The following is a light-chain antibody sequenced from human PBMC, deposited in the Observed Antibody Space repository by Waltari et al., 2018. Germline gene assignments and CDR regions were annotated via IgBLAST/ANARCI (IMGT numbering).Light chain of an antibody. CDR3: QQSYTSLVFT. CDR2: GAS. Sequence: DIQMTQSPSSLSAFVGDRVTLTCRASQSIISFLNWFQHKAGKAPKLLISGASSLQSGVPSRFNGSGSGTDFTLTITSLQPEESATYYCQQSYTSLVFTFGPGTRLDIK. V-gene: IGKV1-39*01. CDR1: QSIISF. J-gene: IGKJ3*01.